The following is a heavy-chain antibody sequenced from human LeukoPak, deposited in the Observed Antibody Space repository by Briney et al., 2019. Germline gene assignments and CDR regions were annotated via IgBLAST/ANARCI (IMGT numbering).Heavy chain of an antibody. CDR2: ISYDGSNK. CDR3: AREGYCSSTNCFTRGAFDY. V-gene: IGHV3-30*01. Sequence: GGSLRLSCAASGFTFSSYAMHWVRQAPGKGLEWVAVISYDGSNKYYADSVKGRFTISRDNSKNTLYLQMNSLRVEDTAVYYCAREGYCSSTNCFTRGAFDYWGQGTLVTVSS. D-gene: IGHD2-2*01. CDR1: GFTFSSYA. J-gene: IGHJ4*02.